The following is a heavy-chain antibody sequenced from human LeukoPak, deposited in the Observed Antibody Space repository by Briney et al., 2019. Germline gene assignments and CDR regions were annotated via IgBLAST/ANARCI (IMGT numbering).Heavy chain of an antibody. CDR3: ARGFRIAAAGTSRFDP. D-gene: IGHD6-13*01. CDR1: GGSIISYD. V-gene: IGHV4-59*12. CDR2: IYYSGST. J-gene: IGHJ5*02. Sequence: SETLSLTCSVSGGSIISYDWSWIRQPPGKGLEWIGYIYYSGSTNHNPSLKSRVTISADTSKNQFSLKVSSVTAADTAVYYCARGFRIAAAGTSRFDPWGQGTLVTVSS.